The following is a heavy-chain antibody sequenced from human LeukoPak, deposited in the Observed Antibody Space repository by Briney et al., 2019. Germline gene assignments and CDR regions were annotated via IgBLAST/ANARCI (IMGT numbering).Heavy chain of an antibody. CDR3: AQWWYSGYDLFDY. Sequence: ASVKVSCKASGYTFTSYDINWVRQATGQGLEWMGIINPSGGSTSYAQKFQGRVTMTRDTSTSTVYMELSSLRSEDTAVYYCAQWWYSGYDLFDYWGQGTLVTVSS. CDR1: GYTFTSYD. D-gene: IGHD5-12*01. V-gene: IGHV1-46*01. J-gene: IGHJ4*02. CDR2: INPSGGST.